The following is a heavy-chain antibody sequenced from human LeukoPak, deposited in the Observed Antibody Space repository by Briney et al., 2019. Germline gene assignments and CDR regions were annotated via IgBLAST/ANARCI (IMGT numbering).Heavy chain of an antibody. CDR3: ARDPANTPTAFDY. CDR1: GFTFSSYS. V-gene: IGHV3-21*01. CDR2: ISSSGSYI. D-gene: IGHD3-16*01. J-gene: IGHJ4*02. Sequence: SGGSLRLSCAASGFTFSSYSMNWVRQAPGKGLEWVSFISSSGSYIYYAVSLKGRFTISRDNAKNSLYLQMNSLRAEDTAVYYCARDPANTPTAFDYWGQGTLVTVSS.